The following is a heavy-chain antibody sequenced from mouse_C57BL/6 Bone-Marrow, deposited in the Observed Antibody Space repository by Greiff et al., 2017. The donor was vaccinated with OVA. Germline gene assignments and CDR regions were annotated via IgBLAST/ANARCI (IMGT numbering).Heavy chain of an antibody. CDR2: IYPRSGNT. J-gene: IGHJ3*01. Sequence: VQLQQSGAELARPGASVELSCKASGYTFTSYGISWVKQRTGQGLEWIGEIYPRSGNTSYNEKFKGKATLTAYKSSSTAYMELRSLTSEDSAVYFCARWDYYGSSRAYWGQGTLVTVSA. CDR3: ARWDYYGSSRAY. V-gene: IGHV1-81*01. D-gene: IGHD1-1*01. CDR1: GYTFTSYG.